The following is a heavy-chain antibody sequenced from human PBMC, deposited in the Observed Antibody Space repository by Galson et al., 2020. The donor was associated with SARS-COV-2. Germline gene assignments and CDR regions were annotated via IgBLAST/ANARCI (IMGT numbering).Heavy chain of an antibody. D-gene: IGHD3-22*01. CDR3: ASRGVVVPDTSFDY. CDR2: IKSDGITT. Sequence: GESLKISCAASGFTFSSYGMHWVRQVPGKGLVWVSRIKSDGITTTYADSVKGRFTISRDNAKNTLYLQMNSLRAEDTAVYYCASRGVVVPDTSFDYWGRGTLVTGSS. V-gene: IGHV3-74*01. CDR1: GFTFSSYG. J-gene: IGHJ4*02.